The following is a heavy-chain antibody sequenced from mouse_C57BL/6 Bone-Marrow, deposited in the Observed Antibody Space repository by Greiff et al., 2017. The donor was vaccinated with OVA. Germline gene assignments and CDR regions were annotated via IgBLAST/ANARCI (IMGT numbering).Heavy chain of an antibody. Sequence: EVMLVESEGGLVQPGSSMKLSCTASGFTFSDYYMAWVRQVPEKGLEWVANINYDGSSTYYLDSLKSRFIISRDNAKNILYLQMSSLKSEDTATYYCARERGSSYWYFDVWGTGTTVTVSS. D-gene: IGHD1-1*01. J-gene: IGHJ1*03. V-gene: IGHV5-16*01. CDR3: ARERGSSYWYFDV. CDR2: INYDGSST. CDR1: GFTFSDYY.